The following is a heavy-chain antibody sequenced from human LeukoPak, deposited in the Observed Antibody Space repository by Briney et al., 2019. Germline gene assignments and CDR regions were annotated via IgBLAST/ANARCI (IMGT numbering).Heavy chain of an antibody. CDR1: GDSVSSTTFY. Sequence: PSETLSLTCVVSGDSVSSTTFYWGWIRQPPGKGLEWIGTTHYSGNTYYNPSLKSRVTISLDTSKNQFSLRLNSVTAADTAVYFCAREGAYRTYGDYSPFDFWGQGILVTVSS. J-gene: IGHJ5*01. D-gene: IGHD4-17*01. CDR2: THYSGNT. CDR3: AREGAYRTYGDYSPFDF. V-gene: IGHV4-39*07.